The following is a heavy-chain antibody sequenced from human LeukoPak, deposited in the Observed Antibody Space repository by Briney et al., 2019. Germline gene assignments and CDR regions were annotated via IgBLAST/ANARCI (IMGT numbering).Heavy chain of an antibody. D-gene: IGHD1-26*01. Sequence: GGTPRLSRAASRLTPRSYSMHWVRQAPGKGLERVAVISYDGSTKYYADSAKGRFTISRDNSKNTLYLQMNSPRAQDPAVYTSPKGQWQSGSCYEGLWACDRWGRGTLVTVCS. J-gene: IGHJ5*02. CDR2: ISYDGSTK. CDR3: PKGQWQSGSCYEGLWACDR. V-gene: IGHV3-30*18. CDR1: RLTPRSYS.